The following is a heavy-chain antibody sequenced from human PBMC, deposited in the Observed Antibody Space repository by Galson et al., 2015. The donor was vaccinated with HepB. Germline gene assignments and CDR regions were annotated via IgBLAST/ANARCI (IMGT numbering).Heavy chain of an antibody. D-gene: IGHD3-22*01. Sequence: SVKVSCKASGGTFSSYAISWVRQAPRQGLEWMGGIIPIFGTANYAQKFQGRVTITADESTSTAYMELSSLRSEDTAVYYCASEPPTYYYDSSGAIPLSFDYWGQGTLVTVSS. CDR2: IIPIFGTA. CDR1: GGTFSSYA. V-gene: IGHV1-69*13. CDR3: ASEPPTYYYDSSGAIPLSFDY. J-gene: IGHJ4*02.